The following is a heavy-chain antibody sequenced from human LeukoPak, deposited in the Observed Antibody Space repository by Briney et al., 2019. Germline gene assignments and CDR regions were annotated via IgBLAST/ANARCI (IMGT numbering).Heavy chain of an antibody. Sequence: SETLSLTCTVSGDSINSLDLWSWVRQPPGKGLEWIGEMYLSGTTHSNPSVRSRVTISIDKSKNQFFLNLSSVTAADTAVYYCAGLVGRYSSGLYYYYFDYWGQGTLVTVSS. CDR2: MYLSGTT. CDR3: AGLVGRYSSGLYYYYFDY. D-gene: IGHD3-22*01. CDR1: GDSINSLDL. J-gene: IGHJ4*02. V-gene: IGHV4-4*02.